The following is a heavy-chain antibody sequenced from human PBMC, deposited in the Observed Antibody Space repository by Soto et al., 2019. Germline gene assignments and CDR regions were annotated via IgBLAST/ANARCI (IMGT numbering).Heavy chain of an antibody. D-gene: IGHD1-26*01. CDR2: ISGSGFKK. CDR1: GFIFENFG. CDR3: AKNQGVELVPLATVDWFDP. V-gene: IGHV3-23*01. Sequence: GGSLRLSFSASGFIFENFGMSWVRQAPGKGLEWISSISGSGFKKYYADSVKGRFTISRDNSKSTVYLELNNLSAEDTAVYHCAKNQGVELVPLATVDWFDPWGQGSVVTVSS. J-gene: IGHJ5*02.